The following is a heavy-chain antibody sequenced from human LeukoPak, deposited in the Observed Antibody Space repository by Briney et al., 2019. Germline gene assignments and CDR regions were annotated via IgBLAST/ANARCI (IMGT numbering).Heavy chain of an antibody. D-gene: IGHD1-26*01. CDR2: IYYSGST. CDR1: GGSISSSSYY. J-gene: IGHJ4*02. CDR3: ARDRAVAATRKFDY. V-gene: IGHV4-39*07. Sequence: PSGTLSLTCTVSGGSISSSSYYWGWIRQPPGKGLEWIGSIYYSGSTYYNPSLKSRVTISVDTSKNQFSLKLSSVTAADTAVYYCARDRAVAATRKFDYWGQGTLVTVSS.